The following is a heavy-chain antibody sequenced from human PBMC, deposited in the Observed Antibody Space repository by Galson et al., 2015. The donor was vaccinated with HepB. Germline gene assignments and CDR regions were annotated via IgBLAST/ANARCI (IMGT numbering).Heavy chain of an antibody. CDR2: ISAYNGNT. D-gene: IGHD6-13*01. CDR3: ARGGLIRAAAYAEEGFDAFDT. CDR1: GYTFTSYG. J-gene: IGHJ3*02. Sequence: SVKVSCKASGYTFTSYGISWVRQAPGQGLEWMGWISAYNGNTNYAQKLQGRVTMTTDTSTSTAYMELRSLRSDGTAVYYCARGGLIRAAAYAEEGFDAFDTWGQGTMVTVSS. V-gene: IGHV1-18*01.